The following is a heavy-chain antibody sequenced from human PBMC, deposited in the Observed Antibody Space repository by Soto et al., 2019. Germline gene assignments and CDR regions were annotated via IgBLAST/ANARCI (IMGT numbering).Heavy chain of an antibody. CDR2: IWYDGSNK. CDR3: AREIERVSAFDY. Sequence: GGSLRLSCAASGFTFSSYGMHWVRQAPGKGLEWVAVIWYDGSNKYYADSVKGRFTISRDNSKNTLYLQMNSLRAEDTAVYYCAREIERVSAFDYWGQGTLVTVSS. CDR1: GFTFSSYG. D-gene: IGHD1-1*01. J-gene: IGHJ4*02. V-gene: IGHV3-33*01.